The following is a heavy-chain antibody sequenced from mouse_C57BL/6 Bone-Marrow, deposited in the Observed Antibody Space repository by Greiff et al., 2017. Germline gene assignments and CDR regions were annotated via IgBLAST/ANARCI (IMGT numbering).Heavy chain of an antibody. CDR2: MHPNGGSP. Sequence: QVQLQQPGAELVKPGASVKLSCKASGYTFTNYWMHWVKQRPGQGLEWIGMMHPNGGSPDYNEQFKSEATLSVDKSSRTAYMELSSLTSEDSAVYYCARSYDYDDDTMDYWGQGTSVTVSS. D-gene: IGHD2-4*01. CDR3: ARSYDYDDDTMDY. J-gene: IGHJ4*01. V-gene: IGHV1-64*01. CDR1: GYTFTNYW.